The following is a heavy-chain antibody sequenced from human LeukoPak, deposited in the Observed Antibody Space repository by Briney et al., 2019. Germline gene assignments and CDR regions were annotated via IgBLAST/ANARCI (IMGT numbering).Heavy chain of an antibody. J-gene: IGHJ3*02. V-gene: IGHV1-69*01. CDR1: GFTFSSYW. Sequence: GGSLRLSCAASGFTFSSYWMSWVRQAPGQGLEWMGGIIPIFGTANYAQKFQGRVTITADESTSTAYMELSSLRSEDTAVYYCARSITMARNDAFDIWGQGTMVTVSS. CDR3: ARSITMARNDAFDI. CDR2: IIPIFGTA. D-gene: IGHD3-10*01.